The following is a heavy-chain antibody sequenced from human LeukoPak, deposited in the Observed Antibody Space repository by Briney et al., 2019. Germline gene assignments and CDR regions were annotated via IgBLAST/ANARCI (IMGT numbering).Heavy chain of an antibody. D-gene: IGHD1-26*01. CDR2: INTDGSST. CDR3: AIVGATNNDY. J-gene: IGHJ4*02. V-gene: IGHV3-74*01. CDR1: GFTFSSYW. Sequence: GGSLRLSCAASGFTFSSYWMHWVRQAPGKGLVWVSRINTDGSSTYYADSVKGRFTISRDNAKNTLYLQMNTLRAEDTAVYYCAIVGATNNDYWGQGTLVTVSS.